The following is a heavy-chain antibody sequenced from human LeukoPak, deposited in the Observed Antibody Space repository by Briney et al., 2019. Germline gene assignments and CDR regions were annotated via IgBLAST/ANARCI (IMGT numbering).Heavy chain of an antibody. CDR2: VKGDGVTT. V-gene: IGHV3-43*02. CDR1: GFTFNAYA. CDR3: VRDTGSGWDFDY. J-gene: IGHJ4*02. D-gene: IGHD6-19*01. Sequence: PGGSLRLSCAASGFTFNAYAIHWDRQAPGKGLEWVSLVKGDGVTTDYANSVKGRFTVSRDDSKNSLYLQMSNLRTEDTALYYCVRDTGSGWDFDYWGQGTLVTVSS.